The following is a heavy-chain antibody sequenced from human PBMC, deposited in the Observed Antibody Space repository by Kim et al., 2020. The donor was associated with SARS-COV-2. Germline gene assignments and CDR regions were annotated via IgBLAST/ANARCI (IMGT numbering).Heavy chain of an antibody. CDR1: GFTFSDYY. J-gene: IGHJ6*04. V-gene: IGHV3-11*05. D-gene: IGHD3-16*02. Sequence: GGSLRLSCAASGFTFSDYYMSWIRQAPGKGLEWVSYISSSSSYTNYADSVKGRFTISRDNAKNSLYLQMNSLRAEDTAVYYCARVGYDYVWGSYRDYYYYSGMDVGGKGPTVTVPS. CDR3: ARVGYDYVWGSYRDYYYYSGMDV. CDR2: ISSSSSYT.